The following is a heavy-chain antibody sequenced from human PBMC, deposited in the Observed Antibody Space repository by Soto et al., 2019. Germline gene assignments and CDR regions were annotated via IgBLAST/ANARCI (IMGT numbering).Heavy chain of an antibody. CDR2: IYWDDDK. J-gene: IGHJ4*02. CDR3: AHIVVAGLGYYFDY. V-gene: IGHV2-5*02. D-gene: IGHD6-19*01. CDR1: GFSLSSTGMT. Sequence: QITLKESGPTLVKPTQTLTLTCTFSGFSLSSTGMTVGWIRQPPGKALEWLALIYWDDDKRYSPFLKSRLTITKDTSKNQVVLTMSNMDPVDTARYYCAHIVVAGLGYYFDYWGQGTLVIVSS.